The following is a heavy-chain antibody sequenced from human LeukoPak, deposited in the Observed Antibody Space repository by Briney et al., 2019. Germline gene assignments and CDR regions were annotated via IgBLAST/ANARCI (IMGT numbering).Heavy chain of an antibody. Sequence: PGGSLRLSCAASGFTFSSYGMHWVRQAPGKGLEWVAVISYDGSNKYYADSVKGRFTISRDNSKNTLYLQMNSLRAEDTAVYYCAKGGDTWSGSYYNRYYFDYWGQGTLVTVSS. V-gene: IGHV3-30*18. J-gene: IGHJ4*02. CDR1: GFTFSSYG. D-gene: IGHD3-10*01. CDR3: AKGGDTWSGSYYNRYYFDY. CDR2: ISYDGSNK.